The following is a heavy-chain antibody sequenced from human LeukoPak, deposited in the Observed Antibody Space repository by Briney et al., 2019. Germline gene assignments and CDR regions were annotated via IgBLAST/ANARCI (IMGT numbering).Heavy chain of an antibody. V-gene: IGHV3-7*01. CDR1: GFTFAIYW. D-gene: IGHD2/OR15-2a*01. CDR3: AIALSSAFFFRDEKNVQL. J-gene: IGHJ1*01. Sequence: GGSLRLSCADSGFTFAIYWMTWVRQAPGKGLEWVANINQVGSEIYYMESVKSRFTISTDNAKNSLYLQVNSLRAEDTAVYYCAIALSSAFFFRDEKNVQLWGQGTLHTVSS. CDR2: INQVGSEI.